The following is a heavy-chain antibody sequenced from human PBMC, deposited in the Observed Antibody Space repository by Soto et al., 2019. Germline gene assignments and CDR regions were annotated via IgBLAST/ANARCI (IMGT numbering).Heavy chain of an antibody. CDR2: ISGSGDST. CDR3: AKEDDAWTNGHFDI. J-gene: IGHJ3*02. D-gene: IGHD3-3*01. Sequence: EVQLLESGGGLVQPGGSLRLSCAASGFTFSSYDMSWVRQAPGKGLEWVSAISGSGDSTYYADSVKGRFTISRDNSKNTLFVQMNCLRAEDTAMYYCAKEDDAWTNGHFDIWGQGTMVTVSS. CDR1: GFTFSSYD. V-gene: IGHV3-23*01.